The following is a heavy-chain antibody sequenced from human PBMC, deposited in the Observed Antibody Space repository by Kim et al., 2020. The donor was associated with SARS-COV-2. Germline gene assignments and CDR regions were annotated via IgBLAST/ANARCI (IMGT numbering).Heavy chain of an antibody. CDR3: AKRASCHPPTRHSHLDP. D-gene: IGHD2-15*01. J-gene: IGHJ5*02. Sequence: GGSLRLSCAASGFTFSSYTMSWVRQAPGKGLEWVSTIGTGGDTHYADSVKGRFTISRDNSKNTLYLQMNSLRAEDTAGYYCAKRASCHPPTRHSHLDP. V-gene: IGHV3-23*01. CDR2: IGTGGDT. CDR1: GFTFSSYT.